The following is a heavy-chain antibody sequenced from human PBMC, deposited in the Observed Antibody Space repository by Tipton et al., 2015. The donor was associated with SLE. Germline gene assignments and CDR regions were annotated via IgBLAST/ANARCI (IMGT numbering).Heavy chain of an antibody. D-gene: IGHD4/OR15-4a*01. CDR2: IYHSGLT. CDR1: GGSFSGYY. Sequence: GLVKPSETLSLTCAVYGGSFSGYYWSWIRQPPGKGLEWIASIYHSGLTYSNPSLKSRIAFSVDTSKNQFSLRLSSVTAADTAVYYCARQSVHGASYFYYMDVWGKGTTVTVSS. J-gene: IGHJ6*03. CDR3: ARQSVHGASYFYYMDV. V-gene: IGHV4-34*10.